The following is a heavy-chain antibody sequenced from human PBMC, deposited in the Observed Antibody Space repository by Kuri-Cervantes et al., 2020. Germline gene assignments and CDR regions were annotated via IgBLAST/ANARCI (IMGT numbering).Heavy chain of an antibody. CDR1: GYTFTSYD. D-gene: IGHD2-2*01. J-gene: IGHJ6*02. Sequence: ASVKVSCKASGYTFTSYDINWVRQATGQGLEWMGWMNPNSGNTGYAQKFQGRVTMTRNTSISTAYMELSSLRSEDTAVYYCARGTDIVVVPADQLGMDVWGQGTMVTVSS. CDR2: MNPNSGNT. V-gene: IGHV1-8*01. CDR3: ARGTDIVVVPADQLGMDV.